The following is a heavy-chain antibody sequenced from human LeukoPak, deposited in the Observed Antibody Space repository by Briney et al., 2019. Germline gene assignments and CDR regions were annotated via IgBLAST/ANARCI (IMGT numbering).Heavy chain of an antibody. V-gene: IGHV3-30*18. CDR3: AKGDYSNYGFDY. Sequence: GGSLRLSCAASGFTFSSYGMHWVRQAPGKGLEWVAVISYDGSNKYYADSVKGRFTISRDNSKNTLYLQMNSLRAEDTAVYYCAKGDYSNYGFDYWGQGTLVTVSS. D-gene: IGHD4-11*01. CDR1: GFTFSSYG. CDR2: ISYDGSNK. J-gene: IGHJ4*02.